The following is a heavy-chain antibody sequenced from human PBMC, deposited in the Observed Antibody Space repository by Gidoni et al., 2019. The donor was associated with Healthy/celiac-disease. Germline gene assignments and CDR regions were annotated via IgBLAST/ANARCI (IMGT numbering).Heavy chain of an antibody. V-gene: IGHV1-18*01. D-gene: IGHD2-15*01. CDR3: ARVKKVVVADTFDY. CDR1: GYTFTSYG. J-gene: IGHJ4*02. Sequence: QVQLVQSGAEVMKPGASVKVSCKASGYTFTSYGISLVRQAPGQGLEWMGWIRAYNGNKNYAQKLQGRVTMTTGTSTSTADMELRSLRSDDKAVYYCARVKKVVVADTFDYWGQGTLVTVSS. CDR2: IRAYNGNK.